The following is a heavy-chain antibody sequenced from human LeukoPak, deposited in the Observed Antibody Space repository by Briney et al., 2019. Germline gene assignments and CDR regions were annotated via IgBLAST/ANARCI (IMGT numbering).Heavy chain of an antibody. CDR1: GYTFTSYD. CDR3: ARVRGVLRFLSVGPYYYGMDV. J-gene: IGHJ6*02. V-gene: IGHV1-8*01. Sequence: ASVKVSCKASGYTFTSYDINWVRQATGQGLEWMGWMNPNIGNTGYAQKFQGRVTMTRNTSISTAYMELSSLRSEDTAVYYCARVRGVLRFLSVGPYYYGMDVWGQGTTVTVSS. D-gene: IGHD3-3*01. CDR2: MNPNIGNT.